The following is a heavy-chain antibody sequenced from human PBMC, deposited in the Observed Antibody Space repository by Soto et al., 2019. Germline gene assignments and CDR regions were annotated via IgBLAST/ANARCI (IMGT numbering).Heavy chain of an antibody. D-gene: IGHD2-15*01. CDR3: ARVGSGGYYYFYYGMDV. CDR2: MNPNSGNT. Sequence: ASVKVSCKASGYTFTSYDINWVRQATGQGLEWMGWMNPNSGNTGYAQKFQGRVTMTRNTSISTAYTELSSLRSEDTAVYYCARVGSGGYYYFYYGMDVWGQGTTVTVSS. J-gene: IGHJ6*02. V-gene: IGHV1-8*01. CDR1: GYTFTSYD.